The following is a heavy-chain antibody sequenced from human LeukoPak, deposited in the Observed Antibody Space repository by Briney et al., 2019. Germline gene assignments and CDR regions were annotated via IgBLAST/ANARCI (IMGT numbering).Heavy chain of an antibody. V-gene: IGHV7-4-1*02. CDR3: ASGDGSGWIDY. J-gene: IGHJ4*02. CDR2: INTNTGNP. Sequence: ASVKVSCKASGYTFTSYAMNWVRQALGQGLEWMGWINTNTGNPTYAQGFTGRFVFSLDTSVSTTYLQISSLKAEDTAVYYCASGDGSGWIDYWGQGTLVTVSS. D-gene: IGHD6-19*01. CDR1: GYTFTSYA.